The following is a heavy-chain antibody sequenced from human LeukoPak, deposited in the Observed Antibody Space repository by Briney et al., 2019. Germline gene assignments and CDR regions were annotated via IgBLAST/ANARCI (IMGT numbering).Heavy chain of an antibody. V-gene: IGHV4-59*12. CDR2: IYYSGST. Sequence: SETLSLTCTVSGGSISSYYWSWIRQPPGKGLEWIGYIYYSGSTNYNPSLKSRVTISVDTSKNQFSLKLSSVTAADTAVYYCARSQVFDYWGQGTLVTVSS. CDR1: GGSISSYY. J-gene: IGHJ4*02. CDR3: ARSQVFDY.